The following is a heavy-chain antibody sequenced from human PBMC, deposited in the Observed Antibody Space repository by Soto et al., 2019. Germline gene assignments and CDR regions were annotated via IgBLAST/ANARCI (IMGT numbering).Heavy chain of an antibody. CDR2: IIPFFDTA. CDR1: GGTFSRNA. J-gene: IGHJ4*02. D-gene: IGHD2-2*01. Sequence: QVQLVQSGAEVKKAGSSVKVSCKAAGGTFSRNAISWVRQAPGQGLEWMGGIIPFFDTANYAKKFQGRVTVSADKATSRAYMELSSLTSEDTAVYYCARSTPQSGSFMQIFDYWGQGTLVTVSS. V-gene: IGHV1-69*06. CDR3: ARSTPQSGSFMQIFDY.